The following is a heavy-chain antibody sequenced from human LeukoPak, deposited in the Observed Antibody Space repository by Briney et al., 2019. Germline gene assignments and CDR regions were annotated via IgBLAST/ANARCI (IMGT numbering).Heavy chain of an antibody. D-gene: IGHD5-24*01. Sequence: GESRTLSCAASGFTFSNYALSWVRQAPGKGLEWVSAIHYSGGSTYYADSVKGRFTISRDNSKNTLYLQMNSLRAEDTAVYYCAKVIREVDMSYDYWGQGALVTVSS. J-gene: IGHJ4*02. CDR3: AKVIREVDMSYDY. CDR2: IHYSGGST. CDR1: GFTFSNYA. V-gene: IGHV3-23*01.